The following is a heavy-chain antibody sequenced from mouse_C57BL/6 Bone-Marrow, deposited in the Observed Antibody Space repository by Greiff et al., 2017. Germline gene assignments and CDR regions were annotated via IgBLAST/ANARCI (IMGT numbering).Heavy chain of an antibody. Sequence: EVKLVESGGGLVQPKGSLKLSCAASGFTFNTYAMHWVRQAPGQGLEWVARIRSKSSNYATYYADSVKDRFTISRDDSQSMLYLQMNNLKTEDTAMYYCVRDSPLLNYGSSQDYWGQGTSVTVSS. CDR3: VRDSPLLNYGSSQDY. CDR1: GFTFNTYA. D-gene: IGHD1-1*01. V-gene: IGHV10-3*01. CDR2: IRSKSSNYAT. J-gene: IGHJ4*01.